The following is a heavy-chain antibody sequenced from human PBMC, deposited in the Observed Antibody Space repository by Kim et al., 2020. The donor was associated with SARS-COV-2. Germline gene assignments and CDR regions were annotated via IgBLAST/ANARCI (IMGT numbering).Heavy chain of an antibody. D-gene: IGHD6-19*01. Sequence: AAAGKGRFTISSDNTNNTLYLQRNSLRAEDTAVYYCAKERIAVAGTPMNYWGQGILVTVSS. V-gene: IGHV3-30*02. CDR3: AKERIAVAGTPMNY. J-gene: IGHJ4*02.